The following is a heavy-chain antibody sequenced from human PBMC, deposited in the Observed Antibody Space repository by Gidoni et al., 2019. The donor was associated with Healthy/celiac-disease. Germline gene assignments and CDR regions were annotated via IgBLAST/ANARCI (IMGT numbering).Heavy chain of an antibody. Sequence: QVQLQESGPGLVKPSETLSLTCTVSGGSISGHYWSWIRQPPTKGLEWIAYIYYSGGTNYNPSLKSRVTISVDTSKKQFSLKLRSVIAADTAVYYCARGGGDPDAFDIWGQGTMVTVSS. V-gene: IGHV4-59*11. CDR1: GGSISGHY. D-gene: IGHD2-21*02. CDR2: IYYSGGT. CDR3: ARGGGDPDAFDI. J-gene: IGHJ3*02.